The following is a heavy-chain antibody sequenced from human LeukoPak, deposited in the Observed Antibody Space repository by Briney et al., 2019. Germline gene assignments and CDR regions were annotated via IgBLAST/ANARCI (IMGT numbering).Heavy chain of an antibody. V-gene: IGHV4-31*03. CDR3: ARGPSRKSYCSSTSCYSNFDY. Sequence: PSQTLSLTCTVSGGSISSGGYYWSWIRQHPGKGLEWIGYIYYSGSTYYNPSLKSRVTISVDTSKNQFSLKLSSVTAADTAVYYCARGPSRKSYCSSTSCYSNFDYWGQGTLVTVSS. CDR2: IYYSGST. CDR1: GGSISSGGYY. D-gene: IGHD2-2*01. J-gene: IGHJ4*02.